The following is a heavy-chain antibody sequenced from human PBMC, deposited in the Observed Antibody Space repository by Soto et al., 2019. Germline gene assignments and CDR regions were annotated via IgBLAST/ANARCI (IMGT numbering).Heavy chain of an antibody. D-gene: IGHD3-22*01. CDR2: VSGSGGST. J-gene: IGHJ2*01. CDR3: TQTHYYDSSGYAYWYFDL. V-gene: IGHV3-23*01. Sequence: GGSLRLSCAASGFTFSSYAMSWVRQAPGKGLEWISAVSGSGGSTYYADSVKGRFTISRDNSKDTLYLQMNSLRAEDTAVYYCTQTHYYDSSGYAYWYFDLWGRGTLVTVSS. CDR1: GFTFSSYA.